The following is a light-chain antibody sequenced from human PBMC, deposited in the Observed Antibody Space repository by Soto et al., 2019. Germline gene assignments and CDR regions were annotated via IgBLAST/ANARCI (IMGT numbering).Light chain of an antibody. CDR3: QQYYSYPWT. CDR2: AAS. CDR1: QSVLDSSDNKNY. Sequence: DIVMTPSPDSLALSLGDRSTINCNWSQSVLDSSDNKNYLAWYQQKPGKAPKLLIYAASTLQSGVPSRFSGSGSGTDFTLTISCLQSEDFATYYCQQYYSYPWTFGQGTKVDNK. V-gene: IGKV4-1*01. J-gene: IGKJ1*01.